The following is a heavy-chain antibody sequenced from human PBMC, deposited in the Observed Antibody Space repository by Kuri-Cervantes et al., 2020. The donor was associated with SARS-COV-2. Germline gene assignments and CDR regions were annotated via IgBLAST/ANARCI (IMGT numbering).Heavy chain of an antibody. Sequence: ASVKVSCKASGYTFTGFYMHWVRQAPGQGLEWMGWINPNSGGTNYAQKFQGRVTMTRDTSISTAYMELSRLRSDDTAVYYCARGRIAAGFDYFDYWGQGTLVTVSS. J-gene: IGHJ4*02. CDR2: INPNSGGT. CDR1: GYTFTGFY. CDR3: ARGRIAAGFDYFDY. V-gene: IGHV1-2*02. D-gene: IGHD5-12*01.